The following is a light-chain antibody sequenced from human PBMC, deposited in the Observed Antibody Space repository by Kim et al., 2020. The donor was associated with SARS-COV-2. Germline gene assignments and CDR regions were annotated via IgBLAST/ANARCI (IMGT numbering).Light chain of an antibody. Sequence: DIQMTQSPSTLSASIGDRVTITCRASQTVNNWLAWYQQKPGKAPKLLTYKASNLENGVPSRFSGSGSGTEFTLTISSLQPDDFATYFCQQYYSYSRTFGQGTKVDIK. CDR2: KAS. J-gene: IGKJ1*01. CDR1: QTVNNW. CDR3: QQYYSYSRT. V-gene: IGKV1-5*03.